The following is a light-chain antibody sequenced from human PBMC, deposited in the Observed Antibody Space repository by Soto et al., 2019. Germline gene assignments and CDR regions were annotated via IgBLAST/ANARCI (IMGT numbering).Light chain of an antibody. CDR1: QSVSSY. V-gene: IGKV3-11*01. J-gene: IGKJ5*01. CDR2: DAS. CDR3: QQRHMWPIT. Sequence: EIVLTQSPGTLSLSPGERVTLSCRASQSVSSYLAWYQQKPGQAPRLLIYDASNRATGIPARFSGSGSGTDFTLTISSLEPEDSAVYYCQQRHMWPITFGQGTRLAIK.